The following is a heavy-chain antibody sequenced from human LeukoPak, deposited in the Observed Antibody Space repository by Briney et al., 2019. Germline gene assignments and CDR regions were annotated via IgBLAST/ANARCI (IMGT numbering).Heavy chain of an antibody. D-gene: IGHD4-11*01. V-gene: IGHV3-21*01. CDR2: ISSSSSYI. Sequence: VGSLRLSCAASGFTLSNYNMNWVRQAPGKGLEWVSSISSSSSYIYYADSVKGRFTISRDNAKNSLYLQMNSLRAEETAVYYCARDKVGTVTYNWLDPWGQGTLVTVSS. CDR1: GFTLSNYN. CDR3: ARDKVGTVTYNWLDP. J-gene: IGHJ5*02.